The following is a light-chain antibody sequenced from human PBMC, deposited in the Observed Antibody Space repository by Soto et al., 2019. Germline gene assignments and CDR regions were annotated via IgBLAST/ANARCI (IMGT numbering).Light chain of an antibody. CDR3: QQYDTTPWT. J-gene: IGKJ1*01. CDR1: QNVNRNV. CDR2: GAS. V-gene: IGKV3-20*01. Sequence: ENVLTQSPGTLSLSPGERATLSCRASQNVNRNVLAWFQHKPGQAPRLLISGASNRATGIPDRFSGSGSGTDFILTISRLEPEDLAVYFCQQYDTTPWTFGQGTKVEIK.